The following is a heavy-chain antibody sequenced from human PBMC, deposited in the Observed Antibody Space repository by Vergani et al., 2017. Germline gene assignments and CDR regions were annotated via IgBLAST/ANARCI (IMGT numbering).Heavy chain of an antibody. CDR1: GFTFSSYG. V-gene: IGHV3-30*18. D-gene: IGHD3-22*01. CDR2: ISYDGSNK. CDR3: AKDSYYYDSSGYAMDV. J-gene: IGHJ6*02. Sequence: QVQLVESGGGVVQPGRSLRLSCAASGFTFSSYGMHWVRQAPGKGLEWVAVISYDGSNKYYADSVKGRFTISRDNSKNTLYLQMNSLRAEDTAVYYCAKDSYYYDSSGYAMDVWGQGTTVTVSS.